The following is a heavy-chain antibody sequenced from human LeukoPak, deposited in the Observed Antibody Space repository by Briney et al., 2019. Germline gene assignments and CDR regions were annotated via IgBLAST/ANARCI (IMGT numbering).Heavy chain of an antibody. CDR1: GLTFNNYG. CDR2: IRYDETDK. Sequence: GGSLRLSCAASGLTFNNYGLHWVRQAPGKGLEWVAFIRYDETDKKYADFVKGRFAISRDNSENTLFLQLNSLRVEDTAVYYCAKDYGVTGTGGAYLDPWGQGTLVTVSS. V-gene: IGHV3-30*02. J-gene: IGHJ5*02. CDR3: AKDYGVTGTGGAYLDP. D-gene: IGHD1-20*01.